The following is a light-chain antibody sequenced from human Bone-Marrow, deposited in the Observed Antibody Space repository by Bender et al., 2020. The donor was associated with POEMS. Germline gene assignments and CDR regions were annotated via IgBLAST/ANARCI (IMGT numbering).Light chain of an antibody. Sequence: SYELTQPPSMSVSPGQTATITCSGDELENKFACWYQQKAGQSPLLVLYQNSKRPSGIPERFSGSSSGTTVTLTISGVQAEDEADYYCQSADSSGTFRGVFGGGTKLTVL. CDR2: QNS. J-gene: IGLJ2*01. V-gene: IGLV3-25*03. CDR1: ELENKF. CDR3: QSADSSGTFRGV.